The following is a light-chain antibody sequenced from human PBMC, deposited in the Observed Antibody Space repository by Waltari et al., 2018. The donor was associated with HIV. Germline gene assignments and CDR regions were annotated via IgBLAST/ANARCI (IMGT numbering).Light chain of an antibody. V-gene: IGLV2-23*02. Sequence: QPALTQPASVSGSLGQSITISCTVTSSDVRSYNLVSWYQQHQGKAPKLMIYEVSKRPSGVSNRFSGSKSGNTASLTISGLQAEDEADYYCCSYAGSSSVVFGGGTKLTVL. J-gene: IGLJ2*01. CDR1: SSDVRSYNL. CDR3: CSYAGSSSVV. CDR2: EVS.